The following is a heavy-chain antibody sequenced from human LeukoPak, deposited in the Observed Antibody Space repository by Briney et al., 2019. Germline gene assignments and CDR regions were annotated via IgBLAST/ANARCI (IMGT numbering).Heavy chain of an antibody. CDR1: GRSINSGDYY. Sequence: PSETLSLTCTVSGRSINSGDYYCHWIRQSPGNGLDWIGRVFYSRSAYYNPSLKTRITISVDTFNKQFSLKLSSVDAADTAVYYCASELRTPYSYPEPNWFGPWGKGTLVTVFS. V-gene: IGHV4-39*01. D-gene: IGHD3-16*01. CDR2: VFYSRSA. CDR3: ASELRTPYSYPEPNWFGP. J-gene: IGHJ5*02.